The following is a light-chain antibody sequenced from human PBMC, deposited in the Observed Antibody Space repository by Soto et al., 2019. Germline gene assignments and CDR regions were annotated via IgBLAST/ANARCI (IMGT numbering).Light chain of an antibody. J-gene: IGKJ1*01. V-gene: IGKV3-20*01. CDR2: GAS. CDR3: QQYGSSGT. Sequence: IVFTQSPGTLSMSQGESATLSCRASQSVSNNYLAWYQQKPGQAPRLLIYGASNRATGIPDRFSGSGSGTDFTLTISRLEPEDFAVYYCQQYGSSGTFGQGTMVDIK. CDR1: QSVSNNY.